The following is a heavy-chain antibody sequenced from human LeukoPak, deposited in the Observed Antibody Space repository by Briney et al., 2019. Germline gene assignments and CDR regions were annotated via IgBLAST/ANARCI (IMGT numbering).Heavy chain of an antibody. D-gene: IGHD5-24*01. Sequence: SETLSLTCTVSGGSISSSSYYWGWIRQPPGKGLEWIGSIYYSGNTYYNPSLKSRVTISVDTSKNQFSLKLSSVTAADTAVYYCASADGYKIDYWGQGTLVTVSS. CDR1: GGSISSSSYY. CDR3: ASADGYKIDY. CDR2: IYYSGNT. J-gene: IGHJ4*02. V-gene: IGHV4-39*01.